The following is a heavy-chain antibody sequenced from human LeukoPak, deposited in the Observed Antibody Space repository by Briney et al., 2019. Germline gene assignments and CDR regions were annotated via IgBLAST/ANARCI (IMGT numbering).Heavy chain of an antibody. J-gene: IGHJ4*02. Sequence: SVKVSCKASGGIFGSYAINWVRQAPGQGLEWLGRIIPIFDTQNYAQTFQGRVTISADKSTRTVYMELSSLRSEDRALYYCAKGSRLREAGSYRFWGQGTLVTVSS. CDR3: AKGSRLREAGSYRF. CDR2: IIPIFDTQ. V-gene: IGHV1-69*06. D-gene: IGHD3-16*02. CDR1: GGIFGSYA.